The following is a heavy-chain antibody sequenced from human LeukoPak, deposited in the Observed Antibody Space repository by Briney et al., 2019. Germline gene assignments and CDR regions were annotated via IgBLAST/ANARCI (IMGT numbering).Heavy chain of an antibody. CDR2: ISSSSSTI. CDR3: ARSYSSSWYRLRPYYVDY. CDR1: GFTFSSYS. V-gene: IGHV3-48*01. Sequence: PGGSLRLSCAASGFTFSSYSMNWVRQAPGKGLEWVSYISSSSSTIYYADSVKGRFTISRDNAKNSLYLQMNSLRAEDTAVYYCARSYSSSWYRLRPYYVDYWGQGTLVTVSS. J-gene: IGHJ4*02. D-gene: IGHD6-13*01.